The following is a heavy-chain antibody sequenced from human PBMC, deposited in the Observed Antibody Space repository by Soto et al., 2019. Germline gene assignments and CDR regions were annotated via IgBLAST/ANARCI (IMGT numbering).Heavy chain of an antibody. Sequence: QVQLQESGPGLVKPSETLSLTCTVSGGSVSSGSYYWSWIRQPPGKGLEWIGYIYYSGSTNYNPSLKSRVTISVDTSKNQFSLKLSSVTAADTAVYYCARDTRFGELDYWGQGTLVTVSS. J-gene: IGHJ4*02. CDR3: ARDTRFGELDY. V-gene: IGHV4-61*01. D-gene: IGHD3-10*01. CDR1: GGSVSSGSYY. CDR2: IYYSGST.